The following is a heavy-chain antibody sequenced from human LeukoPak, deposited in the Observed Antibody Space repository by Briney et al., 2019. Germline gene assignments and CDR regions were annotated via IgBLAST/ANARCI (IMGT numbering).Heavy chain of an antibody. D-gene: IGHD3-10*01. CDR2: IIPILGTA. CDR1: GGTFSSYT. Sequence: ASVKVSCKASGGTFSSYTISWVRQAPGQGLEWMGRIIPILGTANYAQKFQGRVTITADESTSTAYMELSSLRSEDTAVYYCARVSLWFGELYYFDYWGQGTLVTVSS. J-gene: IGHJ4*02. V-gene: IGHV1-69*08. CDR3: ARVSLWFGELYYFDY.